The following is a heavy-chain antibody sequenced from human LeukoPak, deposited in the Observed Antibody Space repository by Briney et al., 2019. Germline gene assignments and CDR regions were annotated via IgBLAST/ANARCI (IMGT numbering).Heavy chain of an antibody. V-gene: IGHV1-69*05. J-gene: IGHJ4*02. CDR3: ARGPRQWLVEYYFDY. CDR2: IIPIFGTA. D-gene: IGHD6-19*01. CDR1: GGTFSSYA. Sequence: SVKVSCKASGGTFSSYAISWVRQAPGQGLEWMGGIIPIFGTANYAQKFQGRVTITRNTSISTAYMELSSLRSEDTAVYYRARGPRQWLVEYYFDYWGQGTLVTVSS.